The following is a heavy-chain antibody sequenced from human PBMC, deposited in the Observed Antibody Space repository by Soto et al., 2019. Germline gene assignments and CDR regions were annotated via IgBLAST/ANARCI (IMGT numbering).Heavy chain of an antibody. V-gene: IGHV1-69*13. J-gene: IGHJ6*02. CDR3: ARDAPRRYFDWLPPNYYYGMDV. CDR1: GGTFSSYA. CDR2: IIPIFGTA. D-gene: IGHD3-9*01. Sequence: GASVKVSCKASGGTFSSYAISWVRQAPGQGLEWMGGIIPIFGTANYAQKFQGRVTITADESTSTAYMELSSLRSEDTAAYYCARDAPRRYFDWLPPNYYYGMDVWGQGTTVTVSS.